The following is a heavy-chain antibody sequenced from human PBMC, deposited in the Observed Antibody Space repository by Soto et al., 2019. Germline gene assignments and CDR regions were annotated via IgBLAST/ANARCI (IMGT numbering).Heavy chain of an antibody. D-gene: IGHD3-9*01. Sequence: ASVKVSCKASGYTFTSYGISWVRQAPGQGLEWMGWISAYNGNTNYAQKLQGRVTMTTDTSTSTAYMELRSLRSDDTAVYYCARAGTLSRYFDWLPNYYYGMDVWGQGTTVTVSS. CDR3: ARAGTLSRYFDWLPNYYYGMDV. J-gene: IGHJ6*02. CDR1: GYTFTSYG. V-gene: IGHV1-18*04. CDR2: ISAYNGNT.